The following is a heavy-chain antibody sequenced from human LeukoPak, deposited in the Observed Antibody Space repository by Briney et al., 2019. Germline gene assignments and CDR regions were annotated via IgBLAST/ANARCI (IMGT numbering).Heavy chain of an antibody. CDR3: ARETAVAVLDY. V-gene: IGHV4-59*01. Sequence: SETLSLTCTVSGGSISSYYWSWLRQPPGKGLEWIGYIYYSGSTNYNPSLTSRVTISVDTSKNQFSLKLSSVTAADTAVYYCARETAVAVLDYWGQGTLVTVSS. CDR1: GGSISSYY. J-gene: IGHJ4*02. D-gene: IGHD6-19*01. CDR2: IYYSGST.